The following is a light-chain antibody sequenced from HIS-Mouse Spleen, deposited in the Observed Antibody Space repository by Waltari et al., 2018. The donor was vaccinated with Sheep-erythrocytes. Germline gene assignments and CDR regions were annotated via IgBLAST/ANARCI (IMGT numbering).Light chain of an antibody. V-gene: IGLV2-11*01. J-gene: IGLJ3*02. CDR1: SSDVGGYNY. CDR2: DVS. Sequence: QSALTQPRSVSGSPGQSVTISCTGTSSDVGGYNYVSWYQQHPGKAPKLMIYDVSKRASGVPARFAGSKSGNTASLTISGLQAEDEADYYCCSYAGSSTPWVFGGGTKLTVL. CDR3: CSYAGSSTPWV.